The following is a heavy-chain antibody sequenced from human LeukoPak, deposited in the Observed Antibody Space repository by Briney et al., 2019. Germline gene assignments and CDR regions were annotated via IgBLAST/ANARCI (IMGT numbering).Heavy chain of an antibody. CDR1: GFTFSSYG. V-gene: IGHV3-33*01. J-gene: IGHJ4*02. Sequence: GSLRLSCAASGFTFSSYGMHWVRQAPGKGLEWVAVIWYDGSNKYYAASVKGRFTISRDNSKNTLYLQMNSLRAEDTAVYYCARDGSSGWYWVDYWGQGTLVTVSS. CDR3: ARDGSSGWYWVDY. D-gene: IGHD6-19*01. CDR2: IWYDGSNK.